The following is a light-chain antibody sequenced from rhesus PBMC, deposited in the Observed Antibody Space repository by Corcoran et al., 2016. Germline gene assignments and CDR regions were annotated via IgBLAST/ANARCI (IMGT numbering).Light chain of an antibody. J-gene: IGLJ1*01. V-gene: IGLV2-32*02. CDR1: SSDIGGYNY. CDR3: SSYAGCNNSI. Sequence: QAALTQPPSVSGSPGPSVPNSWTGTSSDIGGYNYGCWYQQHPGTAPKLSIYEVSKRPSGVCDRFSGSKSGNTGSLRIYGLLAEDAADYYCSSYAGCNNSIFGAGTRLTVL. CDR2: EVS.